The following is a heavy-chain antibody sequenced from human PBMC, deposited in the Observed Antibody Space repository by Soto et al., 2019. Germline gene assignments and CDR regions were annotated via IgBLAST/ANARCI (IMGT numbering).Heavy chain of an antibody. J-gene: IGHJ6*02. V-gene: IGHV4-34*01. Sequence: PSDTLSLTCAVHGASFLGYYWSWIRQPPGKGLEWIGEINHSGSTNYNPSLKSRVTISVDTSKNQFSLKLSSVTAADTAVYYCAVIAARGYYYYGMDVWGQGTTVT. CDR2: INHSGST. D-gene: IGHD6-6*01. CDR1: GASFLGYY. CDR3: AVIAARGYYYYGMDV.